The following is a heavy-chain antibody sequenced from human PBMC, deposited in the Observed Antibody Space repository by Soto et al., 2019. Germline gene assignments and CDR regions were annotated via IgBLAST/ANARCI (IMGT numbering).Heavy chain of an antibody. V-gene: IGHV3-33*01. CDR3: ARDRLYQLLYSSYYYYYGMDV. CDR2: IWYDGSNK. D-gene: IGHD2-2*02. J-gene: IGHJ6*02. Sequence: GGSLRLSCAASGFTFSSYGMHWVRQAPGKGLEWVAVIWYDGSNKYYADSVKGRFTISRGNSKNTLYLQMNSLRAEDTAVYYCARDRLYQLLYSSYYYYYGMDVWGQGTTVTVSS. CDR1: GFTFSSYG.